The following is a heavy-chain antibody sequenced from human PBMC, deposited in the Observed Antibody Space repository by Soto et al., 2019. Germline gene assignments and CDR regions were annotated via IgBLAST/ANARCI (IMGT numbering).Heavy chain of an antibody. CDR2: IYYSGST. J-gene: IGHJ4*02. V-gene: IGHV4-31*03. CDR3: ARWSYLELVFFDY. D-gene: IGHD1-7*01. CDR1: GGSISSGGYY. Sequence: QVQLQESGPGLVKPSQTLSLTCTVSGGSISSGGYYWSWIRQHPGKGLEWIGYIYYSGSTYYNPSLKRRVTISVDTSKNQFSLKLSSVTAADTAVYYCARWSYLELVFFDYWGQGTLVTVSS.